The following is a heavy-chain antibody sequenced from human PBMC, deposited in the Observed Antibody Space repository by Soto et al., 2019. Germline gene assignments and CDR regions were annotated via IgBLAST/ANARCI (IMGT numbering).Heavy chain of an antibody. CDR3: ARASSGSYYVSLPLDY. V-gene: IGHV4-34*01. CDR2: INHSGST. D-gene: IGHD1-26*01. CDR1: GGSFSGYY. J-gene: IGHJ4*02. Sequence: SETLSLTCAVYGGSFSGYYRSWIRQPPGKGLEWIGEINHSGSTNYNPSLKSRVTISVDTSKNQFSLKLSSVTAADTAVYYCARASSGSYYVSLPLDYWGQGTLVTVSS.